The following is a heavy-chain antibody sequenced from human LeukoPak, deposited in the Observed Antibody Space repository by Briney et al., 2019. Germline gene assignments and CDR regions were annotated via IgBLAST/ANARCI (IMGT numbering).Heavy chain of an antibody. CDR3: ARGITYYYMDV. V-gene: IGHV3-21*01. CDR2: ISSTSAYI. D-gene: IGHD1-20*01. J-gene: IGHJ6*03. CDR1: GFALKSYS. Sequence: PGGSLRLSCAGSGFALKSYSLTWVRQAPRKGLEWVSSISSTSAYIHYADSVKGRFTISRDNAKNSLHLQMNSLRAEDTAVYYCARGITYYYMDVWGKGSTVTVSS.